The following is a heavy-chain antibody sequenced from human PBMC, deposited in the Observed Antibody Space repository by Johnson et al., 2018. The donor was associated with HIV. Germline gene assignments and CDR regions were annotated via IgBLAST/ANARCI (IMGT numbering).Heavy chain of an antibody. D-gene: IGHD2-2*02. CDR1: GFTFSNAW. V-gene: IGHV3-64*01. Sequence: VQLVESGGGLVKPGGSLRLSCAASGFTFSNAWMSWVRQAPGKGLEYVSAISSNGGSTYYANSVKGRFTISRDNSKNTLYLQMGSLRAEDMAVYYCARGEGRIPHAFDIWGQGTMVTVSS. CDR2: ISSNGGST. J-gene: IGHJ3*02. CDR3: ARGEGRIPHAFDI.